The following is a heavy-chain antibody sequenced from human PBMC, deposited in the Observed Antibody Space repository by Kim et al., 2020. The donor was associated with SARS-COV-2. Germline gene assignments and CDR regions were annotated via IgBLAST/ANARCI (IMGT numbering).Heavy chain of an antibody. V-gene: IGHV3-48*02. CDR2: ISSSSSTI. D-gene: IGHD3-10*01. CDR3: ARDPRLYYYGSGSYSYGMDV. CDR1: GFTFSSYS. Sequence: GGSLRLSCAASGFTFSSYSMNWVRQAPGKGLEWVSYISSSSSTIYYADSVKGRFTISRDNAKNSLYLQMNSLRDEDTAVYYCARDPRLYYYGSGSYSYGMDVWGQGTTVTVSS. J-gene: IGHJ6*02.